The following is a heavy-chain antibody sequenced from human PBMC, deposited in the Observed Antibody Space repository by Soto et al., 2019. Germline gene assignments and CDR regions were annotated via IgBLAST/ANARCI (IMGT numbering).Heavy chain of an antibody. V-gene: IGHV4-59*01. D-gene: IGHD2-2*01. CDR2: IYYSGST. CDR1: GGSISSYY. Sequence: SETLSLTCTVSGGSISSYYWSWIRQPPGKGLEWIGYIYYSGSTNYNPSLKSRVTISVETSKNQFSLKLSSVTAADTAVYYCAREGRVVGPWGQGTLVTVSS. J-gene: IGHJ5*02. CDR3: AREGRVVGP.